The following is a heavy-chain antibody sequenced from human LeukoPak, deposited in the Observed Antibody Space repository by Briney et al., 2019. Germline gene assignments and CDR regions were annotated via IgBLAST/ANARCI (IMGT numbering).Heavy chain of an antibody. V-gene: IGHV1-46*01. CDR2: INPSGGST. CDR3: ARDSGPYYDSSGTPGGNWFDP. Sequence: APVKVSCTASGYTFTSYYMHWVRQAPGQGLEWMGIINPSGGSTSYAQKFQGRVTMTRDTSTSTVYMELSSLRSEDTAVYYCARDSGPYYDSSGTPGGNWFDPWGQGTLVTVSS. D-gene: IGHD3-22*01. CDR1: GYTFTSYY. J-gene: IGHJ5*02.